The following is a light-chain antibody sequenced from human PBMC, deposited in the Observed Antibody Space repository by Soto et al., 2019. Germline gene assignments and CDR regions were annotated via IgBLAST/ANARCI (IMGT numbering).Light chain of an antibody. CDR1: QSVSSSY. Sequence: EIVMTQSPATLSLSPGERATLSCRASQSVSSSYLSWYQQKHGQAPRVLIYGTSTRATGIPARFSGSGSGTDFTLTISSLQPEDFAVYYCQQDYNIPYTFGQGTKLEIK. CDR3: QQDYNIPYT. J-gene: IGKJ2*01. V-gene: IGKV3D-7*01. CDR2: GTS.